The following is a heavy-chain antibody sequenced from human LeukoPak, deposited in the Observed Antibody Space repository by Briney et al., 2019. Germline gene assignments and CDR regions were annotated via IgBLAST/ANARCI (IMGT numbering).Heavy chain of an antibody. J-gene: IGHJ4*02. CDR2: INPTGGST. D-gene: IGHD6-13*01. V-gene: IGHV1-46*01. CDR1: GGTFSSYA. CDR3: ALYSNTWY. Sequence: ASVKVSCKASGGTFSSYAISWVRQAPGQGLEWMGIINPTGGSTTYAQKFQGRVTMTRDTSTSTVFMELNSLRSEDTAVYYCALYSNTWYWGQGTLVTVSS.